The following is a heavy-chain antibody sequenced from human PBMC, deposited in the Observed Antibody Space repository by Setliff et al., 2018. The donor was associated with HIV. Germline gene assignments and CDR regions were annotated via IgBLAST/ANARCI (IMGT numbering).Heavy chain of an antibody. CDR2: IRDKAYRATT. CDR3: SRARVDGAGYDAFDM. D-gene: IGHD1-26*01. J-gene: IGHJ3*02. CDR1: GFTFDNYA. V-gene: IGHV3-49*04. Sequence: GSLRLSCTTSGFTFDNYAMSWVRQAPGKGLEWLGFIRDKAYRATTEYAASVKGRFTNSRDDSKPIAYLQMNSLKTEDTALYYCSRARVDGAGYDAFDMWGQGTMVTVSS.